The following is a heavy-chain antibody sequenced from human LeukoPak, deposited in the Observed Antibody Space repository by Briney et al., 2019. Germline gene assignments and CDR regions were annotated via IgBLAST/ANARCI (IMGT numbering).Heavy chain of an antibody. CDR2: IYPGDSDT. CDR1: GYSFTSYW. J-gene: IGHJ5*02. CDR3: ARPAYSTSPNSQFDP. D-gene: IGHD2-2*01. Sequence: GESLKISCKGSGYSFTSYWIGWVRQMPGKGLEWMGIIYPGDSDTRYSPSFQGQVTISADKSISTAYLQWSSLKASDTAIYYCARPAYSTSPNSQFDPWGQGTLVTVSS. V-gene: IGHV5-51*01.